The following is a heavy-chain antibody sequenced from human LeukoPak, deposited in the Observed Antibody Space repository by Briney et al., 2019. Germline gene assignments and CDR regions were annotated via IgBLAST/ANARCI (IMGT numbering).Heavy chain of an antibody. J-gene: IGHJ4*02. D-gene: IGHD4-17*01. Sequence: SETLSLTCAVSGGSISSGGYYWSWIRQLPGKGLEWIRHIFYSGSTYNNPSLKSRVTISVDTSKNQFSLKLSSVTAADTAVYYCARGDYGDGPNYWGQATLVTVSS. CDR1: GGSISSGGYY. CDR2: IFYSGST. V-gene: IGHV4-31*11. CDR3: ARGDYGDGPNY.